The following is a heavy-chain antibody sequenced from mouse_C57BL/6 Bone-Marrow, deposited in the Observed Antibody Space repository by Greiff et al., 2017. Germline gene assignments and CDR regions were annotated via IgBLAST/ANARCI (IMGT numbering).Heavy chain of an antibody. J-gene: IGHJ2*01. CDR1: GFTFSSYG. CDR2: ISSGGSYT. Sequence: EVQLQQSGGDLVKPGGSLKLSCAASGFTFSSYGMSWVRQTPDKRLEWVATISSGGSYTYYPDSVKGRFTISRDNAKNTLYLQMSSLKSEDTAMYYCARHDYYGSSPYFDYWGQGTTLTVSS. CDR3: ARHDYYGSSPYFDY. D-gene: IGHD1-1*01. V-gene: IGHV5-6*01.